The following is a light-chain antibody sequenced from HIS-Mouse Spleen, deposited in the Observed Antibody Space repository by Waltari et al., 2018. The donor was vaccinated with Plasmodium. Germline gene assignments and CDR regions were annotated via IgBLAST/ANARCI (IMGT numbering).Light chain of an antibody. V-gene: IGLV3-19*01. J-gene: IGLJ2*01. CDR1: SLRSYY. Sequence: SSELTQDPSVSVALGQTVRITCQGASLRSYYASWYQPKPGQAPVLVIYGKNNRPSRIPDRFSGSSSGNTASLTITGAQAEDEADYYCNSRDSSGTHGVFGGGTKLTVL. CDR3: NSRDSSGTHGV. CDR2: GKN.